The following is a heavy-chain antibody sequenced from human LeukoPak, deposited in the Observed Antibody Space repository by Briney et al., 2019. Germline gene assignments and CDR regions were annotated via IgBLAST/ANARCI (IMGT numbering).Heavy chain of an antibody. J-gene: IGHJ6*03. CDR2: INTNTGNP. CDR3: ARGPMTTVKSNYYYYYMDV. D-gene: IGHD4-11*01. Sequence: ASVKVSCKASGYTFTSYAMNWVRQAPGQGLEWMRWINTNTGNPTYAQGFTGRFVFSLDTSVSTAYLQISSLKAEDTAVYYCARGPMTTVKSNYYYYYMDVWGKGTTVTVSS. CDR1: GYTFTSYA. V-gene: IGHV7-4-1*02.